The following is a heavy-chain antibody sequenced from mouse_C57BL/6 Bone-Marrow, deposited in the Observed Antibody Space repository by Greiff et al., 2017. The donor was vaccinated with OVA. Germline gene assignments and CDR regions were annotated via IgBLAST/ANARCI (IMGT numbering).Heavy chain of an antibody. D-gene: IGHD1-1*01. V-gene: IGHV1-15*01. CDR1: GYTFTDYE. CDR2: IDPETGGT. Sequence: VQLQQSGAELVRPGASVTLSCKASGYTFTDYEMHWVKQTPVHGLEWIGAIDPETGGTAYNQKFKGKAILTADKSSSTAYMELRSLTSEDSAVYYGTRAHYYGSRYVGYGGQGTTLTVSA. CDR3: TRAHYYGSRYVGY. J-gene: IGHJ2*01.